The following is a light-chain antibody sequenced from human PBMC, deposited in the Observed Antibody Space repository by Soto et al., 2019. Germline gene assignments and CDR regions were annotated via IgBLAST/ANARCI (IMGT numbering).Light chain of an antibody. CDR1: SSDVGGYNY. V-gene: IGLV2-14*01. CDR2: DVS. J-gene: IGLJ2*01. CDR3: SSSTSSSTLVV. Sequence: QSALTQPASVSGSPGQSITISCTGTSSDVGGYNYVSWYQQHPGKAPKLMIYDVSNRPSGVSNRFSGSKSGNTASLTISGRQAADEADDYCSSSTSSSTLVVFGGGTKLTVL.